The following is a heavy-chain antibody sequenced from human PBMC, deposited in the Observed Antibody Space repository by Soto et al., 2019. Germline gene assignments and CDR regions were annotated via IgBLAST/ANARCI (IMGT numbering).Heavy chain of an antibody. CDR3: AGYGSASNQGWFDP. J-gene: IGHJ5*02. Sequence: QVQLQESGPGLVKPSETLSLTCTVSGGSLSSYYWSWIRQPPGKGLEWIAHIYYSGSTDYNPSLRSRVTISVDTSKNQFSLKLNSVTAADAAVYYCAGYGSASNQGWFDPWGQGTLVTVSS. V-gene: IGHV4-59*01. CDR1: GGSLSSYY. CDR2: IYYSGST. D-gene: IGHD3-10*01.